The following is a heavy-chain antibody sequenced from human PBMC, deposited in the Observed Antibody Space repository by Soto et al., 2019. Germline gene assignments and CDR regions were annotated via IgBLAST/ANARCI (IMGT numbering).Heavy chain of an antibody. CDR3: AREFFDSSYYTTTWFDP. D-gene: IGHD1-26*01. J-gene: IGHJ5*02. CDR2: IYHTGNA. V-gene: IGHV4-39*01. CDR1: GDSISNSRFY. Sequence: SETLSLTCSVSGDSISNSRFYWAWIRQPPGEGLEWIGSIYHTGNAYYNPPLKSRVTISVDTSKNQFSLKLTSVTAADAALYYCAREFFDSSYYTTTWFDPWGQVTLVTFSS.